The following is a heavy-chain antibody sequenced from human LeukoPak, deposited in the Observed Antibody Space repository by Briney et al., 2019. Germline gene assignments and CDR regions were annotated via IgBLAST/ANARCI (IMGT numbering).Heavy chain of an antibody. J-gene: IGHJ6*03. CDR3: AKDLRVIVVTYYMDV. CDR1: GFTFNSYA. CDR2: ISGNGGST. Sequence: GGSLRLSCAASGFTFNSYAMTWDRQAPGKGLEWVSSISGNGGSTYYTDSVKGRFTISRDNSKNTLYLQMNSLRAEDTAAYYCAKDLRVIVVTYYMDVWGKGTTVTVSS. D-gene: IGHD2-2*01. V-gene: IGHV3-23*01.